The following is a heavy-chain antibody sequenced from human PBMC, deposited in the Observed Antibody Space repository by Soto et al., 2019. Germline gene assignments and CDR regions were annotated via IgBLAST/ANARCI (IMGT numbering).Heavy chain of an antibody. CDR2: VYDNGRP. J-gene: IGHJ4*02. Sequence: SETLSLTCTITGGSISVYYWSWIRQSPRQGLEWIGYVYDNGRPYYSPSLKSRVTISADTSKNQISLKLTSATAADTAVYYCARGVGSSPPRYWGRGTLVTVS. CDR3: ARGVGSSPPRY. CDR1: GGSISVYY. D-gene: IGHD3-9*01. V-gene: IGHV4-59*01.